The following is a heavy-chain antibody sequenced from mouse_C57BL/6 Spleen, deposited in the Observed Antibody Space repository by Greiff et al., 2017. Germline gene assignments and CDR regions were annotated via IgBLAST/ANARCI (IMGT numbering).Heavy chain of an antibody. CDR2: SSNKANDYTT. J-gene: IGHJ4*01. CDR1: GFTFSDFY. Sequence: EVQGVESGGGLVQSGRSLRLSCATSGFTFSDFYMEWVRQAPGKGLEWIAASSNKANDYTTEYSASVKGRFIVSRDTSQSILYLQMNALRAEDTAIYYCARGKRYAMDYWGQGTSVTVSS. CDR3: ARGKRYAMDY. V-gene: IGHV7-1*01.